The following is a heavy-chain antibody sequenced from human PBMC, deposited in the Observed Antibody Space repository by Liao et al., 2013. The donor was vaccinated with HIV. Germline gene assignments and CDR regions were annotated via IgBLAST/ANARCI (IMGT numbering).Heavy chain of an antibody. CDR3: ARTSFGRGQNIDFDY. D-gene: IGHD3-16*01. CDR1: GFSISSSNW. V-gene: IGHV4-28*01. CDR2: MSYIGNT. Sequence: HVQLQESGPRLVKPSDTLSLTCTISGFSISSSNWWGWIRQSPGKGLEFVAHMSYIGNTYSNPSLSSRVTMSVDTSKNEFSLNLTSVTALDTAVYYCARTSFGRGQNIDFDYWGPGVLVTVSS. J-gene: IGHJ4*01.